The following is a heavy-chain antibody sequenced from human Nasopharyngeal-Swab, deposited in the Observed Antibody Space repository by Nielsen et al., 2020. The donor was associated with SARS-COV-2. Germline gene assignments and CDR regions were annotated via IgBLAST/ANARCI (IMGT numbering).Heavy chain of an antibody. Sequence: SETLSLTCTVSGGSISSYYWSWIRQPQGKGLEWIGYIYYSGSTNYNPSLKGRVTISVDTSKNQFSLKLSSVTAADTAVYYCARATAIQDFWSGYYSPRNFDYWGQGTLVTVSS. CDR1: GGSISSYY. CDR2: IYYSGST. J-gene: IGHJ4*02. V-gene: IGHV4-59*01. CDR3: ARATAIQDFWSGYYSPRNFDY. D-gene: IGHD3-3*01.